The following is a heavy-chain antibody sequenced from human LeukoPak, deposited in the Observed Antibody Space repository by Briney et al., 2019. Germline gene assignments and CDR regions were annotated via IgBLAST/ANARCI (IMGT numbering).Heavy chain of an antibody. V-gene: IGHV4-39*07. CDR3: ARVVVPGWFDP. D-gene: IGHD2-15*01. CDR1: GGSISNSNSY. J-gene: IGHJ5*02. Sequence: SETLSLTCAVSGGSISNSNSYWGWIRQSPGKGLEWIANIYYSGSTYYNPSLKSRLTISVDTSKNQFSLKLSSVTAADTAVYYCARVVVPGWFDPWGQGNLVTVSS. CDR2: IYYSGST.